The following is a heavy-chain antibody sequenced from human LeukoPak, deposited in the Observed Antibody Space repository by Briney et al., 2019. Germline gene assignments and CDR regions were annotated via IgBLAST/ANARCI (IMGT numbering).Heavy chain of an antibody. Sequence: PGGSLGLSCAASGFTFSKYAMHWVRQTPGKGLEWVAAIWNDGSDENYADSVKGRFTISSDNSKSTLYLQMNSLRAEDTAVYYCTFEIGRSQGAFDIWGQGTMITVSS. CDR1: GFTFSKYA. CDR3: TFEIGRSQGAFDI. D-gene: IGHD1-26*01. J-gene: IGHJ3*02. CDR2: IWNDGSDE. V-gene: IGHV3-33*01.